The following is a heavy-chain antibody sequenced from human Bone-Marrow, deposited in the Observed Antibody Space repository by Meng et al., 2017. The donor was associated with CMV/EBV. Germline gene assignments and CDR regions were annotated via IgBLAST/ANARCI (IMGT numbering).Heavy chain of an antibody. J-gene: IGHJ4*02. CDR3: ARVGRGEERKSSRYRQADY. CDR2: IKEDGSER. Sequence: GESLKISCVASGFTFTRYWMTLVRQAPGKGLEWVAHIKEDGSERDYVDSAKDRFTISRDNAQKSLYLQMTSLRVEDTAVYYCARVGRGEERKSSRYRQADYWGQGTLVTVSS. V-gene: IGHV3-7*01. CDR1: GFTFTRYW. D-gene: IGHD6-19*01.